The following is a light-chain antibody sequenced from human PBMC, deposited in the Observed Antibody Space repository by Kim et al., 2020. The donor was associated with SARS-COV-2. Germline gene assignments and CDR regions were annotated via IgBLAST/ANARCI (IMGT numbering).Light chain of an antibody. J-gene: IGKJ1*01. Sequence: SPGERATLSCRASQSVSSTYLAWYQQKPGQPPRLLIYGASSRATGIPDRFSGSGSGTDFTLTISRLESEDFAVYYCHQFGGSPRTFGQGTKVDIK. CDR2: GAS. CDR1: QSVSSTY. CDR3: HQFGGSPRT. V-gene: IGKV3-20*01.